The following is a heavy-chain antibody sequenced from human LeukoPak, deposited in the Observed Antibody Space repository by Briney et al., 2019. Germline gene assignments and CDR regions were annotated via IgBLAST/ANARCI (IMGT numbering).Heavy chain of an antibody. CDR2: ISYDGSNK. D-gene: IGHD5/OR15-5a*01. CDR1: GFTFSSYA. Sequence: GGSLRLSCAASGFTFSSYAMHWVRQAPGNGLEWVAVISYDGSNKYYADSVKGRFTISRDNSKNTLYLQMNSLRAEDTAVYYCARDIASHTPKGYWGQGTLVTVSS. CDR3: ARDIASHTPKGY. J-gene: IGHJ4*02. V-gene: IGHV3-30-3*01.